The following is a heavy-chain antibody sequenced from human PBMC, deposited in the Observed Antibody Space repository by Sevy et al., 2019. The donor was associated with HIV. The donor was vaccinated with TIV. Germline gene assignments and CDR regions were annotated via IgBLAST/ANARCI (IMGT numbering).Heavy chain of an antibody. D-gene: IGHD3-22*01. CDR3: ARDEPYYYDSSGPLDY. V-gene: IGHV3-48*02. CDR1: GFTFSSYS. Sequence: GGSLRLSCAASGFTFSSYSMNWVRQAPGKGLEWVSSISSSSSTIYYADSVKGRFTISRDNAKNSLYLQMNSLRDEDTAVYYCARDEPYYYDSSGPLDYWGQGTLVTVSS. CDR2: ISSSSSTI. J-gene: IGHJ4*02.